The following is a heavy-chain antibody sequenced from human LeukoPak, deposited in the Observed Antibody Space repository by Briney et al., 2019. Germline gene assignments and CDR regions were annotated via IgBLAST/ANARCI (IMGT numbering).Heavy chain of an antibody. CDR3: ATRGRIYYYYYGMDV. J-gene: IGHJ6*02. D-gene: IGHD3-10*01. CDR1: GASSSGYY. CDR2: SNHSGST. V-gene: IGHV4-34*01. Sequence: SDTLSLTCAVYGASSSGYYWSWIRPPPGKGLECIGESNHSGSTNYNQSLKTRVTISVDTSKNQFSLKLSSVTAADTAVYYCATRGRIYYYYYGMDVWGQGTTVTVSS.